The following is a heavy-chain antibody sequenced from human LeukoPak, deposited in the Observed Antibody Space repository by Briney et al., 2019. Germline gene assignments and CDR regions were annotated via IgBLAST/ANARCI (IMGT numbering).Heavy chain of an antibody. CDR2: IGGSGGST. V-gene: IGHV3-23*01. CDR3: AKGVAVVVQEFDY. Sequence: GGSLRLSCAASGFTFSSYAMSWVRQAPGKGLEWVSAIGGSGGSTYYADSVKGRFTISRDNSKNTLYLQMNSLRAEDTAVYYCAKGVAVVVQEFDYWGQGTLVTVSS. CDR1: GFTFSSYA. J-gene: IGHJ4*02. D-gene: IGHD2-15*01.